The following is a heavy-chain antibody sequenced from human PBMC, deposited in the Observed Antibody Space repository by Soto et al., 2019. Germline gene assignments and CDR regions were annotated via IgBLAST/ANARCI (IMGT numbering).Heavy chain of an antibody. CDR2: FESGGVT. V-gene: IGHV3-66*02. J-gene: IGHJ4*02. CDR3: AKVLPSLSTNHFFDY. Sequence: EVQLVDSGGGLVQPGGSLRLSCTASGLTVSSNYMSWVRQAPGKGLEWVSVFESGGVTSYTDSVKGRFTVSRDNSKNTLYLQMNSLRAEDTAVYYCAKVLPSLSTNHFFDYWGQGTLVTVSS. D-gene: IGHD2-2*01. CDR1: GLTVSSNY.